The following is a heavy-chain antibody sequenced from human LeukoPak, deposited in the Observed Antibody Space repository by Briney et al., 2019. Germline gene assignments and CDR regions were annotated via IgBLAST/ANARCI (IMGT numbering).Heavy chain of an antibody. CDR1: GFTFDDYA. J-gene: IGHJ4*02. Sequence: PGGSLRLSCAASGFTFDDYAMHWFRQAPGKGLEWVSSISSSSSYIYYADSVKGRFTISRDNAKNSLYLQMNSLRAEDTAVYYCARGTTGIAVAEFDYWGQGTLVTVSS. CDR2: ISSSSSYI. V-gene: IGHV3-21*01. CDR3: ARGTTGIAVAEFDY. D-gene: IGHD6-19*01.